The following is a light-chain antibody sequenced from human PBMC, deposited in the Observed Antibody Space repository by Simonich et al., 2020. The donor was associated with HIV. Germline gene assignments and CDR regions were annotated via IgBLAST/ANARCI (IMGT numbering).Light chain of an antibody. CDR3: MQALQTPRT. J-gene: IGKJ1*01. CDR1: QSLLHGNGYNY. Sequence: DIIMTQSPLSLPVTPGEPASISCRSSQSLLHGNGYNYLAWYLQKPGQSPHLLIYLGSTRAAGVPDRFSGSGSGTDFTLKISRVEAEDVGVYYCMQALQTPRTFGLGTKVEIK. V-gene: IGKV2-28*01. CDR2: LGS.